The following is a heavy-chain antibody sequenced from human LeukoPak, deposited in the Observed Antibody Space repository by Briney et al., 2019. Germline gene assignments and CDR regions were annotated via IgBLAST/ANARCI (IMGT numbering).Heavy chain of an antibody. J-gene: IGHJ6*02. CDR2: IYTSGST. V-gene: IGHV4-4*07. CDR3: ARERPLQTYYYYGMDV. CDR1: VGSISGDY. Sequence: SETLSLTCTVSVGSISGDYWSCGREPAGKGLEWSGRIYTSGSTNYNPSLKSRVTMSVDTSKNQFSLKLSSVTAADTAVYYCARERPLQTYYYYGMDVWGQGTTVTVSS. D-gene: IGHD5-24*01.